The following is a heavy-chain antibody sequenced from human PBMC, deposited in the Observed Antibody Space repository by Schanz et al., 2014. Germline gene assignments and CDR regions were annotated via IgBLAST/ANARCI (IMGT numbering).Heavy chain of an antibody. CDR3: AKESEIVVVVGTSMSGDFHH. D-gene: IGHD2-15*01. Sequence: VHLVESGGGVVQPGRSLRLSCTGSRFTISRNPIHWVRQAPGKGLEWVSSISSTSSYIFYADSVKGRFTISRDNSKNTLYLQMNNLRAEDTAVYFCAKESEIVVVVGTSMSGDFHHWGQGTLVTVSS. CDR2: ISSTSSYI. CDR1: RFTISRNP. J-gene: IGHJ1*01. V-gene: IGHV3-21*04.